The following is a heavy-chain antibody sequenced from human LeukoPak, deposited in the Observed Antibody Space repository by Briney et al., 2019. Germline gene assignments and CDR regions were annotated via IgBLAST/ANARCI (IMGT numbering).Heavy chain of an antibody. Sequence: KSSETLSLTCAVYGGSFSGYYWSWIRQPPGKGLEWIGEINHSGSTNYNPSLKSRVTISVDTSKNQFSLKLSSVTAADTAVYYCARRGRMVRGVIIYYFDYWGQGTLVTVSS. CDR2: INHSGST. CDR3: ARRGRMVRGVIIYYFDY. CDR1: GGSFSGYY. D-gene: IGHD3-10*01. J-gene: IGHJ4*02. V-gene: IGHV4-34*01.